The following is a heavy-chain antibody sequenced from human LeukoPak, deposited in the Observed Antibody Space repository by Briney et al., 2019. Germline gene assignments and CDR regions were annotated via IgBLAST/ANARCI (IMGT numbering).Heavy chain of an antibody. V-gene: IGHV4-59*11. Sequence: PSETLSLTCTVSGGSISSHYWSWIRQSPGKGLEWIGYTYYSGSTNYNPSLKSRVTISVDPSKNLFSLRLSSVTAADTAVYYCASLYSSTWQRVDYWGHGTLVTVSS. D-gene: IGHD6-13*01. J-gene: IGHJ4*01. CDR3: ASLYSSTWQRVDY. CDR1: GGSISSHY. CDR2: TYYSGST.